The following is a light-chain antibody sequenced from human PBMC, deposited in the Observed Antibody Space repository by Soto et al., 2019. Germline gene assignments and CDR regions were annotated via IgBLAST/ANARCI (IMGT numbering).Light chain of an antibody. J-gene: IGLJ1*01. CDR3: SSYTSSSTYV. CDR1: TRDIAGYNY. V-gene: IGLV2-14*01. Sequence: QSVLTQPASVSGSLGQSITISCTGTTRDIAGYNYISWYQQLPGKAPKLMIYQVTIRPSGISNRFSGSKSGNTAPLTISGLQAEDEADYYCSSYTSSSTYVFGTGTKVTVL. CDR2: QVT.